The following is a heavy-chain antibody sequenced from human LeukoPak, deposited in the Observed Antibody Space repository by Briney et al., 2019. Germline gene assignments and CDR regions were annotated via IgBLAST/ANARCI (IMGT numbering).Heavy chain of an antibody. J-gene: IGHJ6*03. CDR1: GYTFTSYD. Sequence: ATVKVSCKASGYTFTSYDINWVRQATGQGLEWMGWMNPNSGNTGYAQKFQGRVTMTRNTSISTAYMELSSLRSEDAAVYYCARRVAATGYYYYYMDVWGKGTTVTVSS. D-gene: IGHD2-15*01. V-gene: IGHV1-8*01. CDR2: MNPNSGNT. CDR3: ARRVAATGYYYYYMDV.